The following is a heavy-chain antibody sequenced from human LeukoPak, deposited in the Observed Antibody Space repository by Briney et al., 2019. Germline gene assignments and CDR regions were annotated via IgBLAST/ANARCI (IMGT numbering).Heavy chain of an antibody. D-gene: IGHD4-17*01. V-gene: IGHV3-21*01. CDR3: ARDPGYGDYGGWFDP. CDR1: GFTFSSYS. J-gene: IGHJ5*02. CDR2: ISSSSSYI. Sequence: GGSLRLSCAASGFTFSSYSVNWVRQAPGKGLEWVSSISSSSSYIYYADSVKGRFTISRDNAKNSLYLQMNSLRAEDTAVYYCARDPGYGDYGGWFDPWGQGTLVTVSS.